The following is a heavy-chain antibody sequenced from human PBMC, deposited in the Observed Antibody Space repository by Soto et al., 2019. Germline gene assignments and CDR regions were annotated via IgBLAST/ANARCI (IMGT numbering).Heavy chain of an antibody. CDR2: INGDGSTT. D-gene: IGHD2-15*01. J-gene: IGHJ6*02. V-gene: IGHV3-74*01. CDR3: AIYSGV. CDR1: XXTXXXXW. Sequence: EVQLVESGGDLVXXGGXXXLSCXXSXXTXXXXWMHXXRQAPGKGLVWVSHINGDGSTTRYADSVKGRFTISRDNAKNTLYLQMNSLRAEDTAVYYCAIYSGVWGQGTTVTVSS.